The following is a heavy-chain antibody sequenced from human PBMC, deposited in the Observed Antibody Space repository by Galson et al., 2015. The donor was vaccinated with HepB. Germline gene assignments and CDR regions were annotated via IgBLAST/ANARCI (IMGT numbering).Heavy chain of an antibody. CDR2: ISYDGSNK. D-gene: IGHD6-13*01. CDR1: GFTFSSYA. V-gene: IGHV3-30-3*01. CDR3: AREGIAAAGTDYYGMDV. J-gene: IGHJ6*02. Sequence: SLRLSCAASGFTFSSYAMHWVRQAPGKGLEWVAVISYDGSNKYYADSVKGRFTISRDNSKNTLYLQMNSLRAEDTAVYYCAREGIAAAGTDYYGMDVWGQGTTVTVSS.